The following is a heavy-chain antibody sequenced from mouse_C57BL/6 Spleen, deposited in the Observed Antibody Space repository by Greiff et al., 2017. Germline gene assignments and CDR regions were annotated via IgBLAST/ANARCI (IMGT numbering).Heavy chain of an antibody. CDR1: GYTFTSYW. CDR2: IDPSDSYT. J-gene: IGHJ2*01. Sequence: QVQLQQPGAELVKPGASVKLSCKASGYTFTSYWMQWVKQRPGQGLEWIGEIDPSDSYTNYNQKFKGKAKLTVDTSSSTAYMQLISLTSEDAAVYYCSRGDYYGSELDYWGQGTTLTVSS. V-gene: IGHV1-50*01. CDR3: SRGDYYGSELDY. D-gene: IGHD1-1*01.